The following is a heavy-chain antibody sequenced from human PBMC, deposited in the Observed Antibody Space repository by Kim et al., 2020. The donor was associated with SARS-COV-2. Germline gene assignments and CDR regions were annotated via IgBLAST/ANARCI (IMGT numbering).Heavy chain of an antibody. V-gene: IGHV3-23*01. CDR1: GFTFTSYD. J-gene: IGHJ4*02. D-gene: IGHD2-15*01. CDR2: FSGRNGNI. Sequence: GGSLRLSCAASGASGFTFTSYDMTWVRQAPGKGPEWVSCFSGRNGNIYYADSVKGRFTISRDISRTTLYLQMNSLRTEDTATYYCAKDPGGSTNSWGQGTLVTVSS. CDR3: AKDPGGSTNS.